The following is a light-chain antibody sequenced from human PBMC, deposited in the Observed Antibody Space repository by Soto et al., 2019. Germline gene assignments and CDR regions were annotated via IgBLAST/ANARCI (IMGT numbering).Light chain of an antibody. V-gene: IGKV3-15*01. J-gene: IGKJ2*01. Sequence: EIVLTQSPATLSLSPGERATLSCRASQTISSDLAWYQQKPGQAPRLLVYGASTRATDIPARFSGSGSGIEFTLTISSLQSEDFAVYYCQQYNKWPGTFGQGTKVDIK. CDR2: GAS. CDR3: QQYNKWPGT. CDR1: QTISSD.